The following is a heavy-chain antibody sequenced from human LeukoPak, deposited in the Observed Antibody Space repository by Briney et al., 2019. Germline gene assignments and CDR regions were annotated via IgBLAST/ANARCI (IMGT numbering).Heavy chain of an antibody. D-gene: IGHD6-19*01. CDR2: ISGSGGST. J-gene: IGHJ4*02. CDR3: AKPRYSSGWPHFDY. CDR1: GFTFSSYA. Sequence: GGSLRLSCAASGFTFSSYAMSWFRQAPGKGLEWVSAISGSGGSTYYADSEKGRFTISRDNSKNTLYLQMNSLRAEDTAVYYCAKPRYSSGWPHFDYWGQGTLVTVSS. V-gene: IGHV3-23*01.